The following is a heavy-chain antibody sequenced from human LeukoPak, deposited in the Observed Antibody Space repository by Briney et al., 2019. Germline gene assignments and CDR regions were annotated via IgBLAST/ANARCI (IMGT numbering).Heavy chain of an antibody. D-gene: IGHD1-7*01. Sequence: ASVKVSCKASGGTFSSYAISWVRQAPGQGLEWMGGIIPIFGAANYAQKFQGRVTITADESTSTAYMELSSLRSEDTAVYYCASSFGYNWNYVLDYWGQGTLVTVSS. CDR3: ASSFGYNWNYVLDY. CDR2: IIPIFGAA. J-gene: IGHJ4*02. V-gene: IGHV1-69*13. CDR1: GGTFSSYA.